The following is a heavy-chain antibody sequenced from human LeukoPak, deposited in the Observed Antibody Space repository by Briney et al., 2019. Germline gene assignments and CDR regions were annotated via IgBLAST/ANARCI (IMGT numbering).Heavy chain of an antibody. CDR3: AKGELPVVVTPIFDY. J-gene: IGHJ4*02. CDR2: ISWNSVSI. D-gene: IGHD2-21*02. V-gene: IGHV3-9*01. CDR1: GFTFDDYA. Sequence: NPGGSLRLSCAASGFTFDDYAMHWVRQAPGKGLEWVSGISWNSVSIDYADSVKGRFTISRDNAKNSLYLQMNSLRAEDTAFYYCAKGELPVVVTPIFDYWGQGTLVTVSS.